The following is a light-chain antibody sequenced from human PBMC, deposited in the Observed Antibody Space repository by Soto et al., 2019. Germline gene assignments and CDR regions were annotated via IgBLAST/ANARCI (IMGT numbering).Light chain of an antibody. V-gene: IGKV3-15*01. Sequence: EIVMTQSPATLSVSPGERATLSCRASQNVASNLAWYQQKPGQAPRLLIHGASTRATGVSARFSGSGSGTEFTLTISSLQSEDFAVYYCQQYHNWPPQYTFGQGTKLQIK. CDR2: GAS. CDR1: QNVASN. CDR3: QQYHNWPPQYT. J-gene: IGKJ2*01.